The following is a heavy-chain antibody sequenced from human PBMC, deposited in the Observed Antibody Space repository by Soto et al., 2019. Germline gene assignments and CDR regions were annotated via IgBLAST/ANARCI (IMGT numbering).Heavy chain of an antibody. V-gene: IGHV3-23*01. Sequence: PGGSLRLSCAASGFTFDDYAMHWVRQAPGKGLEWVSAVSGGGSNTFYADSVKGRFTISRDNSRKALYLQMTSLRAEDAAVYYCAKGVLGYCSSTSCRYYYYYGMDVWGQGTTVTVSS. D-gene: IGHD2-2*01. CDR3: AKGVLGYCSSTSCRYYYYYGMDV. CDR1: GFTFDDYA. J-gene: IGHJ6*02. CDR2: VSGGGSNT.